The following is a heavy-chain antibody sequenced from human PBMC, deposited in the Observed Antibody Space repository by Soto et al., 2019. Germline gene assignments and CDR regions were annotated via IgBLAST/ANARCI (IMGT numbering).Heavy chain of an antibody. CDR3: ARVRVGGAFDY. D-gene: IGHD1-26*01. J-gene: IGHJ4*02. CDR2: ISYDGSNK. CDR1: GFTFSSYA. V-gene: IGHV3-30-3*01. Sequence: GGSLRLSCAASGFTFSSYAMHWVRQAPGKGLEWVAVISYDGSNKYYADSVKGRFTISRDNSKNTLYLQMNSLRAEDTAVYYCARVRVGGAFDYWGQGTLVTVSS.